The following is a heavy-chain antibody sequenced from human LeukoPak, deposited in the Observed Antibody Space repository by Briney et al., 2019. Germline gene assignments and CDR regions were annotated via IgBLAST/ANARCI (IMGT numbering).Heavy chain of an antibody. Sequence: SETLSLTCAVYGGSFSGYYWSWIRQPPGKGLEWIGEINHSGSTNYNPSLKSRVTISVDTSKNQFSPKLSSVTAADTAVYYCARGPGYCSSTSCYAVIFDYWGQGTLVTVSS. V-gene: IGHV4-34*01. CDR3: ARGPGYCSSTSCYAVIFDY. CDR1: GGSFSGYY. CDR2: INHSGST. D-gene: IGHD2-2*03. J-gene: IGHJ4*02.